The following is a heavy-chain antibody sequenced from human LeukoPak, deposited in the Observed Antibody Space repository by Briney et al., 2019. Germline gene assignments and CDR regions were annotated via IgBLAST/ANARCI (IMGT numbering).Heavy chain of an antibody. D-gene: IGHD6-19*01. Sequence: ASVKVSCKAPGYTFTSYGISWVRQAPGQGLEWMGWISAYNGNTNYAQKLQGRVTMTTDTSTSTAYMELRSLRSDDTAVYYCARGLAVAGRTIYYFDYWGQGTLVTVSS. J-gene: IGHJ4*02. CDR3: ARGLAVAGRTIYYFDY. CDR2: ISAYNGNT. CDR1: GYTFTSYG. V-gene: IGHV1-18*01.